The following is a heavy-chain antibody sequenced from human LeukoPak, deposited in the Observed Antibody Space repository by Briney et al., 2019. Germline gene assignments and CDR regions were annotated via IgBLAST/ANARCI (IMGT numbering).Heavy chain of an antibody. D-gene: IGHD4-11*01. J-gene: IGHJ2*01. CDR2: IRWNSAII. CDR3: AKARYSNYRYFDL. CDR1: GVTFDDYA. Sequence: SLRLSCAASGVTFDDYAMHWVRQAPGKGLEWVSSIRWNSAIIGYADSVKGRFTISRDNAKNSLYLQMNSLRAEDTAVYYCAKARYSNYRYFDLWGRGTLVTVSS. V-gene: IGHV3-9*01.